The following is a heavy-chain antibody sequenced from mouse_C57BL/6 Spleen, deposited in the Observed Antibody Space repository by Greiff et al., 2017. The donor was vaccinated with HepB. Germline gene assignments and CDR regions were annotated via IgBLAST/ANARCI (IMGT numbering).Heavy chain of an antibody. D-gene: IGHD2-4*01. CDR2: INPSNGGT. Sequence: QVQLQQPGTELVKPGASVKLSCKASGYTFTSYWMHWVKQRPGQGLEWIGNINPSNGGTNYNEKFKSKATLTVDKSSSTAYMQLSSLTSDDSAVYYCARGEIYYDYHGLFAYWGQGTLVTVSA. CDR3: ARGEIYYDYHGLFAY. J-gene: IGHJ3*01. CDR1: GYTFTSYW. V-gene: IGHV1-53*01.